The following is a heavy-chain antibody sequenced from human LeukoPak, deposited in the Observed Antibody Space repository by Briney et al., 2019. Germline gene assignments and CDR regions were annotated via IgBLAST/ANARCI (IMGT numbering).Heavy chain of an antibody. CDR1: RFTFSVYW. Sequence: GGSLRLSCAASRFTFSVYWMTWVRQAPGKGLEWVANIKEDGSEKYYVDSVKGRFTISRDNAKNSLYLQMNSLRAEDTAVYYCATDLYDSSGFWGQGTLVTVSS. CDR2: IKEDGSEK. D-gene: IGHD3-22*01. J-gene: IGHJ4*02. V-gene: IGHV3-7*03. CDR3: ATDLYDSSGF.